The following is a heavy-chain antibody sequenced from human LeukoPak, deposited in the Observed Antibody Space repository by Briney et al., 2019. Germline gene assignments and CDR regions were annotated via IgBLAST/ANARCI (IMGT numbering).Heavy chain of an antibody. CDR1: GDSVSNNRAS. J-gene: IGHJ4*02. V-gene: IGHV6-1*01. D-gene: IGHD1-26*01. Sequence: SQTLSLTRAISGDSVSNNRASWGWIRQSPSRGLEWLGRTYYRSQWFDDYAPSLRSRITINPDTSKNQFSLQLTSVTPEDTAVYYCVRIRGLGLFDYWGQGTLVTVSS. CDR3: VRIRGLGLFDY. CDR2: TYYRSQWFD.